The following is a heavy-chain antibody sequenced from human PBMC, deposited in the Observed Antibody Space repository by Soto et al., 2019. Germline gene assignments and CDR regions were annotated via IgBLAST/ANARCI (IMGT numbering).Heavy chain of an antibody. CDR3: AREASRGFFAMFAFDI. Sequence: GGSLRLSCAASGFTVSSNYMSWVRQAPGKGLEWVSVIYSGGSTYYADSVKGRFTISRDNSKNTLYLQMNSLRAEDTAVYYCAREASRGFFAMFAFDIWGQGTMVTVSS. J-gene: IGHJ3*02. D-gene: IGHD3-10*02. CDR2: IYSGGST. V-gene: IGHV3-66*01. CDR1: GFTVSSNY.